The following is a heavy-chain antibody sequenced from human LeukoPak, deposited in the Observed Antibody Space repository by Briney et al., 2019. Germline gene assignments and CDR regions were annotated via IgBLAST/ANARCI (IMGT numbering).Heavy chain of an antibody. CDR1: GFTFSSYW. CDR3: ARVPPSSSSLNAYYYYMDV. D-gene: IGHD6-13*01. V-gene: IGHV3-7*01. Sequence: GGSLRLSCAASGFTFSSYWMSWVRQAPGKGLEWVANIKQDGSVKNYVDSVKGRFTISRDNAKNSVYLQMNSLRAEDTAVYYCARVPPSSSSLNAYYYYMDVWGKGTTVTVSS. J-gene: IGHJ6*03. CDR2: IKQDGSVK.